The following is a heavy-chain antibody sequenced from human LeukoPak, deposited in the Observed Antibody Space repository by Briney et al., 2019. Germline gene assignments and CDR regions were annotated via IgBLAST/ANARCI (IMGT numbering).Heavy chain of an antibody. CDR1: GFTFSSYG. Sequence: GGSLRLSCAASGFTFSSYGMHWVRQAPGKGLEWVAVISYDGSNKYFADSVKGRFTISRDYSKNTLHLQMNSLRAEDTAMYYCAKDNRNYGMDVWGQGTTVTVSS. V-gene: IGHV3-30*18. CDR3: AKDNRNYGMDV. J-gene: IGHJ6*02. CDR2: ISYDGSNK.